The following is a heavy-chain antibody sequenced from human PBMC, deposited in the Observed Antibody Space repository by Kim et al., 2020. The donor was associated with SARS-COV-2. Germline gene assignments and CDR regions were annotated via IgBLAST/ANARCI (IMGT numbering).Heavy chain of an antibody. J-gene: IGHJ4*02. V-gene: IGHV3-21*01. D-gene: IGHD6-19*01. Sequence: YADSVDDRFTLSRDNAKNSLYLQMNSLRAEDTAVYYCARAYSSGWAYFDYWGQGTLVTVSS. CDR3: ARAYSSGWAYFDY.